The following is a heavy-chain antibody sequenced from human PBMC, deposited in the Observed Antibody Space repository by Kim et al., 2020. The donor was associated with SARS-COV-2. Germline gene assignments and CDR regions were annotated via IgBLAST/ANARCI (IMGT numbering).Heavy chain of an antibody. Sequence: GGSLRLSCAASGFTFDDYTMHWVRQAPGKGLEWVSLISWDGGSTYYADSVKGRFTISRDNSKNSLYLQMNSLRTEDTALYYCAKSGGYTGRFDPWGQGTVVTVSS. CDR2: ISWDGGST. V-gene: IGHV3-43*01. CDR1: GFTFDDYT. D-gene: IGHD2-15*01. CDR3: AKSGGYTGRFDP. J-gene: IGHJ5*02.